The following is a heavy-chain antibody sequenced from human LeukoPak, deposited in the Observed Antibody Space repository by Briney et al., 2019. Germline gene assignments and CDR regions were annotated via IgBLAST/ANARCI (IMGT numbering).Heavy chain of an antibody. V-gene: IGHV1-18*01. CDR1: GYTFINYG. CDR3: ARDSPSIYGGNSLAASSFDY. D-gene: IGHD4-23*01. CDR2: ISGYNGKT. Sequence: ASVKVSCKASGYTFINYGLSWMRQAPGQGLEWMGWISGYNGKTKYAQRLQGRVTMTTDTSTSTAYMELRSLRSDDTAVYYCARDSPSIYGGNSLAASSFDYWGQGTLVTVSS. J-gene: IGHJ4*02.